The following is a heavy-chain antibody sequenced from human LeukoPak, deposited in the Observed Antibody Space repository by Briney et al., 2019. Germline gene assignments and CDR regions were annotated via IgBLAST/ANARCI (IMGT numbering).Heavy chain of an antibody. Sequence: PGGSLRLSCAASGFTFSSYHMNWVRQAPGKGLEWISYISARNIAIYYADSVKGRFTISRDDAKNSLYLQMNSLTDEDTALYYSARDSGGGYSMDVWGQGTTVTVSS. D-gene: IGHD3-16*01. J-gene: IGHJ6*02. CDR2: ISARNIAI. V-gene: IGHV3-48*02. CDR1: GFTFSSYH. CDR3: ARDSGGGYSMDV.